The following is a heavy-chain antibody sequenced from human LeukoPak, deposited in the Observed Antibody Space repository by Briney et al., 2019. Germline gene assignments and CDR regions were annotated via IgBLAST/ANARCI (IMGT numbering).Heavy chain of an antibody. V-gene: IGHV4-59*01. CDR1: GGSISSYY. CDR2: IYYSGST. CDR3: ARAYDFWSGYRSEYYYYMDV. D-gene: IGHD3-3*01. J-gene: IGHJ6*03. Sequence: PSETLSLTCTVSGGSISSYYWSWIRQPPGKGLEWIGYIYYSGSTNYNPSLKSRVTISVDTSKNQFSLKLSSVTAADTAVYYCARAYDFWSGYRSEYYYYMDVLGKGTTVTVSS.